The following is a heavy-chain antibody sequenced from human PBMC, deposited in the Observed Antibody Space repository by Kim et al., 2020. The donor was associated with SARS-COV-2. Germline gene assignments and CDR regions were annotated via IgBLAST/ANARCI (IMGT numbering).Heavy chain of an antibody. J-gene: IGHJ3*02. CDR2: IYYSGST. Sequence: SETLSLTCTVSGGSISSYYWSWIRQPPGKGLEWIGYIYYSGSTNYNPSLKSRVTISVDTSKNQFSLKLSSVTAADTAVYYCARFTVRRDSSGFSGAFDIWGQGTMVTVSS. CDR1: GGSISSYY. D-gene: IGHD3-22*01. V-gene: IGHV4-59*01. CDR3: ARFTVRRDSSGFSGAFDI.